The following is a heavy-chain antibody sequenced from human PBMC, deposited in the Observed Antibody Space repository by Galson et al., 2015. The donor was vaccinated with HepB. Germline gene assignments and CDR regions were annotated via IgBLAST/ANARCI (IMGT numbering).Heavy chain of an antibody. Sequence: SLRLSCAASGFTFSNAWLSWVRQAPGKGLEWVGRIKSKTDGGTTDYAAPVKGRFTISRDDSKNTLYLQMNSLRAEDTAVYYCARVTYYYDSSGYYDYWGQGTLVTVSS. V-gene: IGHV3-15*01. D-gene: IGHD3-22*01. J-gene: IGHJ4*02. CDR1: GFTFSNAW. CDR3: ARVTYYYDSSGYYDY. CDR2: IKSKTDGGTT.